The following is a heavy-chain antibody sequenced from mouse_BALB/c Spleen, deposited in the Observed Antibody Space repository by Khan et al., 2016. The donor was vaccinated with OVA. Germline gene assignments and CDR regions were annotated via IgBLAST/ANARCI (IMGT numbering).Heavy chain of an antibody. Sequence: QMQLEESGPGLVAPSQSLSITCTVSGFSLTGYGVNWVRQPPGKGLEWLGMLWGDGSTDYNSALKSRLSISKDKSKSQVFLKMNSLQTDDTARYYCARAYYGNYREAMDYWGQGTSVTVSS. CDR3: ARAYYGNYREAMDY. CDR1: GFSLTGYG. J-gene: IGHJ4*01. V-gene: IGHV2-6-7*01. D-gene: IGHD2-10*01. CDR2: LWGDGST.